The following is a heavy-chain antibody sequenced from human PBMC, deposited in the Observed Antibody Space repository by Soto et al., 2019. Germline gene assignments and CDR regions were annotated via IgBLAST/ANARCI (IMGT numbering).Heavy chain of an antibody. CDR2: INPNSGGT. CDR3: ARAEYSRSSLDFAY. CDR1: GYAFTGYY. J-gene: IGHJ4*02. Sequence: ASVKVSCKASGYAFTGYYMHWVRQAPGQGLEWMGWINPNSGGTNYAQKFQGWVTMTRDTSISTAYMELSRLRSDDTAVYYCARAEYSRSSLDFAYWGQGTLVTVSS. V-gene: IGHV1-2*04. D-gene: IGHD6-6*01.